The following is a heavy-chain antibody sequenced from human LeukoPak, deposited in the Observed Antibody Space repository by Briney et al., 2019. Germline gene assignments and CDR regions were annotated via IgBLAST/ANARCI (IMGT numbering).Heavy chain of an antibody. D-gene: IGHD3-10*01. Sequence: SETLSLTCTVSGDSIYNSDYYWGWIRRPPGKGLEWIGSIFYGGSTYYNPSLESRVTISIAPSKSQFSLNLRFLTAADTAVYYCARFGSRIGTGASFGFESWGQGTLVLVSS. CDR2: IFYGGST. CDR3: ARFGSRIGTGASFGFES. CDR1: GDSIYNSDYY. V-gene: IGHV4-39*07. J-gene: IGHJ4*02.